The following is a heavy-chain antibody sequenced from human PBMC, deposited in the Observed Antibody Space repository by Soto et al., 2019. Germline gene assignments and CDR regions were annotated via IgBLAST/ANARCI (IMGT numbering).Heavy chain of an antibody. D-gene: IGHD1-1*01. CDR3: LTWTSGTPDY. J-gene: IGHJ4*02. CDR1: GFTFSSYA. Sequence: GSLRLSCAASGFTFSSYAMSWVRQAPGKGLEWVSGISGSGGSTYYAASVKGRFTISRDNSKNTLSLQMNSLRPEDTAVYYCLTWTSGTPDYWGQGTLVTVSS. V-gene: IGHV3-23*01. CDR2: ISGSGGST.